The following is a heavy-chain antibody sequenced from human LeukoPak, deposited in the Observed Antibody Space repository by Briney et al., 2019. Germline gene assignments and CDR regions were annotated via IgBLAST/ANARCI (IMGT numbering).Heavy chain of an antibody. D-gene: IGHD3-10*01. CDR3: ARDRAFRGGGFHP. CDR2: INPNSGGT. CDR1: GYTFIGYY. J-gene: IGHJ5*02. Sequence: ASVKVSCKASGYTFIGYYMHWVRQAPGQGLEWMGRINPNSGGTQYAQKFQGRVTMTSDSSIITVYMELSSLRSDDTAIYYCARDRAFRGGGFHPWGQGTLVTVSS. V-gene: IGHV1-2*06.